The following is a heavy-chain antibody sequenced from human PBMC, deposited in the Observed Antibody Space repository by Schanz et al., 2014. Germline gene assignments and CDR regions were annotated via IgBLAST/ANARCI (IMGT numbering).Heavy chain of an antibody. CDR2: ISASGGDT. V-gene: IGHV3-23*01. J-gene: IGHJ4*02. D-gene: IGHD3-22*01. CDR3: ARVDSSGYFFDN. Sequence: DVHLLESGGGLVQPGGSLRLSCAASEFTFSTDAMSWVRQAPGKGLEWLSVISASGGDTYYADSVKGRFTISRDNSKNTLYLQMNSLRAEDTAVYYCARVDSSGYFFDNWGQGTRVTVSS. CDR1: EFTFSTDA.